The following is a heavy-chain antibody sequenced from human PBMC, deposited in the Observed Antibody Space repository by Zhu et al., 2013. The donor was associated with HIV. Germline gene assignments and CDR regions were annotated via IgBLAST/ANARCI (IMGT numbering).Heavy chain of an antibody. J-gene: IGHJ4*02. V-gene: IGHV1-2*02. CDR1: GYSFTAYY. D-gene: IGHD3-10*01. Sequence: QVQLVQSGAEVAKPGASLKVSCQASGYSFTAYYIHWVRQAPGQGLEWMGWLNPQSGGTNYAQKFQGRVTMTRDTSMSTAYMELSRVTSDDTAVYYCARDHQSSMTRGVKFDYWGQGTLVTVSS. CDR2: LNPQSGGT. CDR3: ARDHQSSMTRGVKFDY.